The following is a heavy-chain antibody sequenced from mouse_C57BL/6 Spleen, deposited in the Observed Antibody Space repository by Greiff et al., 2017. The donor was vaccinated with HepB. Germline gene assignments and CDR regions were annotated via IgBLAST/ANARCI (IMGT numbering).Heavy chain of an antibody. CDR2: INPNNGGT. D-gene: IGHD1-1*01. CDR3: ARFYYGSHFDY. V-gene: IGHV1-26*01. CDR1: GYTFTDYY. Sequence: VQLQQPGAELVKPGASVKLSCKASGYTFTDYYMNWVKQSHGKSLEWIGDINPNNGGTSYNQKFKGKATLTVDKSSSTAYMELRSLTSEDSAVYYCARFYYGSHFDYWGQGTTLTVSS. J-gene: IGHJ2*01.